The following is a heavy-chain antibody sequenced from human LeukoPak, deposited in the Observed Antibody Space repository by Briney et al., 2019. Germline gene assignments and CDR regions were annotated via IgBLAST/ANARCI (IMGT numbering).Heavy chain of an antibody. D-gene: IGHD5-12*01. CDR1: GFTFSSYG. CDR3: AKDLAPWVDALDAFDI. Sequence: GRSLRLSCAASGFTFSSYGMHWVRQAPGKGLEWVAVISYDGSNKYYADSVKGRFTISRDNSKNTLYLQMNSLRAEDTAVYYCAKDLAPWVDALDAFDIWGQGTMVTVSS. CDR2: ISYDGSNK. V-gene: IGHV3-30*18. J-gene: IGHJ3*02.